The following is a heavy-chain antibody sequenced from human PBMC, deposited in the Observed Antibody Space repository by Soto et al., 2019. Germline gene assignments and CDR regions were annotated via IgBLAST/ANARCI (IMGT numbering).Heavy chain of an antibody. CDR1: GDSISGGAYY. Sequence: QVQLQESGPGLVKPSQTLSLTCAVSGDSISGGAYYWSWIRQPPGKGLEWIGYIFYSGSTYYNPSLKRRVIISVDTSKNQFSLKLSSVTAADTAVYYCARVSGVIDYWGQGTLVTVSS. V-gene: IGHV4-30-4*01. CDR2: IFYSGST. CDR3: ARVSGVIDY. J-gene: IGHJ4*02. D-gene: IGHD3-16*02.